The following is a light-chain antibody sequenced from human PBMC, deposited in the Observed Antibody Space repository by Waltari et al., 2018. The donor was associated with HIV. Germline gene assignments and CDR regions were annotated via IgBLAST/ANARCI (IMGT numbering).Light chain of an antibody. CDR3: QVWDSGSAHVV. J-gene: IGLJ2*01. CDR1: NIGSKS. Sequence: SYVLTQPPSVSVAPGQTAGITCGGDNIGSKSVHWYQQKPGQATVLLIYDGADRPSGIPERFSGSNSENTATLTIGRVEAGDEADYYCQVWDSGSAHVVFGGGTNLAVL. V-gene: IGLV3-21*02. CDR2: DGA.